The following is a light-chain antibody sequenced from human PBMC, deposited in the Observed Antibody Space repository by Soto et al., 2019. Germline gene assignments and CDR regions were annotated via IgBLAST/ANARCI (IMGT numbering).Light chain of an antibody. J-gene: IGKJ1*01. CDR1: QSISSW. CDR3: QQGSSFPWT. CDR2: AAS. Sequence: DIQMTQSPSSLSASVGDRVTITCRASQSISSWLAWYQQKPGKAPNLLIYAASSLQSGVPSRFSGRGSGTDFTFTISSLQPEDFGIYYCQQGSSFPWTFGQGTKVDI. V-gene: IGKV1-12*01.